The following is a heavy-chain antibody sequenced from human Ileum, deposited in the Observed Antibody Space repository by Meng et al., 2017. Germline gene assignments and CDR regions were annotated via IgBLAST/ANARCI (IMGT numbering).Heavy chain of an antibody. CDR2: VNHDGGT. V-gene: IGHV4-34*01. D-gene: IGHD3-10*01. CDR1: GASFTGYS. CDR3: AREGSWFGADY. Sequence: QVQLNQGGVGLFQPSATLSLTCTVYGASFTGYSWTWIRQSPGKGLEWIGEVNHDGGTNYSPSLKSRVIISIDTSKNQFSLKLTAVTATDAAVYHCAREGSWFGADYWGQGTLVTVSS. J-gene: IGHJ4*02.